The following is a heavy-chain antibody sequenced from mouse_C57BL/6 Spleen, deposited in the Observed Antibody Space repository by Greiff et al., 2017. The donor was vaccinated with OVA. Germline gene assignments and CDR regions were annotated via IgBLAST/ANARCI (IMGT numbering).Heavy chain of an antibody. CDR2: ISDGGSYT. J-gene: IGHJ2*01. Sequence: EVKLVESGGGLVKPGGSLKLSCAASGFTFSSYAMSWVRQTPEKRLEWVATISDGGSYTYYPDNVKGRFTISRDNAKNNLYLQMSHLKSEDTAMYYCAREDWFDYWGQGTTLTVSS. CDR1: GFTFSSYA. CDR3: AREDWFDY. V-gene: IGHV5-4*01. D-gene: IGHD4-1*01.